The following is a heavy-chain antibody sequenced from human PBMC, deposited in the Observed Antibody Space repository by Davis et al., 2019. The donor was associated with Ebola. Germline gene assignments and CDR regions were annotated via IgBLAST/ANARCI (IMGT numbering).Heavy chain of an antibody. D-gene: IGHD3-22*01. CDR2: IYYSGST. Sequence: SETLSPTCPLPAASISSGGYYWSWTRQHPGKGLEWIGYIYYSGSTYYNPSLKSRVTISVDTSKNQFSLKLSSVTAADTAVYYCARFRLLLNYFDYWGQGTLVTVSS. CDR3: ARFRLLLNYFDY. V-gene: IGHV4-31*03. CDR1: AASISSGGYY. J-gene: IGHJ4*02.